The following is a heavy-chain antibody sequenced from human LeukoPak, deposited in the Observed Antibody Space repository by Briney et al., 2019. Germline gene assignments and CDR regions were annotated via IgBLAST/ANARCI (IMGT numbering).Heavy chain of an antibody. J-gene: IGHJ4*02. D-gene: IGHD5-12*01. Sequence: SETLSLTCTVSGGSISSGSYYWNWIRQPPGKGLEWIGSIYYSGSTYYNPSLKSRVTISVDTSKNQFSLKLSSVTAADTAVYYCASLVSGYVYYWGQGTLVTVSS. V-gene: IGHV4-39*07. CDR1: GGSISSGSYY. CDR2: IYYSGST. CDR3: ASLVSGYVYY.